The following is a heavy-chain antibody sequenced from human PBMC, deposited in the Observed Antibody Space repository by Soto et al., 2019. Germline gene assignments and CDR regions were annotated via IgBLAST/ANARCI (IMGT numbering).Heavy chain of an antibody. V-gene: IGHV1-69*01. D-gene: IGHD2-2*02. J-gene: IGHJ4*02. CDR3: ARGSCSSTSCYKEYYFDL. CDR1: GGTFSGYA. Sequence: QVQLVQSGAEVKKPGSSVKVSCKASGGTFSGYAISWVRRAPGQGLEWMGEIIPMFGTSNYAQKFQGRVTITADEATSTAYMELSSLRSEDTAVYYCARGSCSSTSCYKEYYFDLWGQGTLVTVSS. CDR2: IIPMFGTS.